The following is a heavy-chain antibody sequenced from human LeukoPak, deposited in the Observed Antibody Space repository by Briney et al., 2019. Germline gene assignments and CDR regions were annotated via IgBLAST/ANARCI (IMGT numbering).Heavy chain of an antibody. Sequence: GGSLRLSCAASGFSFSTYGIHWVRQAPGKGLEWVAVMWYDGSKDYYADSVKGRFTISRDNSKNTLYLQMNSLRAEDTAVYYCAKDRQLWPPVYLDYWGQGTLVTVSS. V-gene: IGHV3-33*06. CDR1: GFSFSTYG. J-gene: IGHJ4*02. CDR2: MWYDGSKD. D-gene: IGHD3-10*01. CDR3: AKDRQLWPPVYLDY.